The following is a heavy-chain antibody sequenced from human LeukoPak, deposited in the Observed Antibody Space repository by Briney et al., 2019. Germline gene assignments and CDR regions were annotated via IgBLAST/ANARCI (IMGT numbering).Heavy chain of an antibody. D-gene: IGHD2-2*01. V-gene: IGHV3-23*01. J-gene: IGHJ6*03. CDR1: GFTFSAYG. CDR2: VSGADGTT. Sequence: GGSLRLSCAASGFTFSAYGMGWVRQSPRKGLEWVSGVSGADGTTYYADSVKGRFTISRDNSKSTLYLQMNNLRAEDTAVYYCAKHWSYCSTTSCFFNYYYYYMDVWGKGTTVTVSS. CDR3: AKHWSYCSTTSCFFNYYYYYMDV.